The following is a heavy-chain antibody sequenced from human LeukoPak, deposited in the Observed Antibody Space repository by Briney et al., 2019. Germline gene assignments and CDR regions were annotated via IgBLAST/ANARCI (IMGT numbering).Heavy chain of an antibody. CDR2: ISGNGITK. V-gene: IGHV3-48*03. CDR3: ARDFRTPPYTYDSSGFPFDS. CDR1: GFTFSTYE. J-gene: IGHJ4*02. Sequence: GGSLRLSCAASGFTFSTYEMNWVRQAPGKGLEWISYISGNGITKYYADSVKGRFTISRDNAKNSLYLQMDSLRAEDTAVYYCARDFRTPPYTYDSSGFPFDSWGQGTLVTVSS. D-gene: IGHD3-22*01.